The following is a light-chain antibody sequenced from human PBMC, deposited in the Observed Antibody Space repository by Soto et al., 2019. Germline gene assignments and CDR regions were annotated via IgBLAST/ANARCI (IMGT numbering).Light chain of an antibody. CDR3: QQYNNWPPWT. CDR2: GAS. J-gene: IGKJ1*01. Sequence: EIALTQSLATLSLSPWARAAISCQASQSVSSSYLAWYQQKPGQAPRLLIYGASSRATGIPDRFSGSGSGTDFTLTISSLQSEDFAVYYCQQYNNWPPWTFGQGTKVDIK. V-gene: IGKV3-20*01. CDR1: QSVSSSY.